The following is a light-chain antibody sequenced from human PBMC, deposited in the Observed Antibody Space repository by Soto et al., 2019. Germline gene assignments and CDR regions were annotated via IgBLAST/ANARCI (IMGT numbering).Light chain of an antibody. CDR3: QQYYSSPHT. Sequence: DIVMTQSPDSLAVSLGERATINCKSSQSVLESSNNKNYLDWYQQKPGQPPKLLIYWASTRESGVPDRFSGSGSGTDFTLTISSLQAEDVAVYYCQQYYSSPHTFGQGTKVEIK. V-gene: IGKV4-1*01. CDR2: WAS. CDR1: QSVLESSNNKNY. J-gene: IGKJ2*01.